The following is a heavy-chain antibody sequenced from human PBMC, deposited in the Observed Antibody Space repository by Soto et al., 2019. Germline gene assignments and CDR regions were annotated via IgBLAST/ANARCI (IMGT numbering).Heavy chain of an antibody. CDR2: IWYDGSNK. CDR1: GFTFSSYG. J-gene: IGHJ5*02. Sequence: GGSLRLSCAASGFTFSSYGMHWVRQAPGKGLEWVAVIWYDGSNKYYADSVKGRFTISRDNSKNTLYLQMNSLRAEDTAVYYCARGPPTNLYNWFDPWGQGTLVTVSS. V-gene: IGHV3-33*01. D-gene: IGHD1-1*01. CDR3: ARGPPTNLYNWFDP.